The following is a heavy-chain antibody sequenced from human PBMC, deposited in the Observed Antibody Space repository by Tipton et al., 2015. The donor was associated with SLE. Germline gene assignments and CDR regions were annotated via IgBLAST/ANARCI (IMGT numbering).Heavy chain of an antibody. V-gene: IGHV5-51*01. D-gene: IGHD2-2*01. Sequence: QLVQSGAEVKKPGDSLKISCEGSGYSFTDYWIAWVRQVPGKGLEWMGIIYPEDSDTRYSPSFQGQVTISADKSISTAYLQWNSLKASDTAMYYCARQGCSSTSCIRHWGQGTLVSVSS. CDR2: IYPEDSDT. J-gene: IGHJ1*01. CDR3: ARQGCSSTSCIRH. CDR1: GYSFTDYW.